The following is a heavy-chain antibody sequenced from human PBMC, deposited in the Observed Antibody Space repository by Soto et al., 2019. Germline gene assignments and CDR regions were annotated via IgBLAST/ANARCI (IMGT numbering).Heavy chain of an antibody. J-gene: IGHJ5*02. D-gene: IGHD5-18*01. CDR2: ISAYNGNT. CDR1: GYTFTSYG. V-gene: IGHV1-18*01. Sequence: GASVKVSCKASGYTFTSYGISWVRQAPGQGLEWMGWISAYNGNTNYAQKLQGRVTMTTDTSTSTAYMELRSLRSDDTAVYYCAREFDVDTAMENWFDPWGQGTLVTVSS. CDR3: AREFDVDTAMENWFDP.